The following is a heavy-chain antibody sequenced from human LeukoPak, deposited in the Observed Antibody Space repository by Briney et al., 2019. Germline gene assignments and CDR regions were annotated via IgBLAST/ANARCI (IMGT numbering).Heavy chain of an antibody. CDR3: ARGRVRRDYYGSGSYPRAWFDP. CDR2: IYYSGST. Sequence: SETLSLTCTVSGGSISSYYWSWIRQPPGKGLEWIGCIYYSGSTNYNPSLKSRVTISVDTSKNQFSLKLSSVTAADTAVYYCARGRVRRDYYGSGSYPRAWFDPWGQGTLVTVSS. D-gene: IGHD3-10*01. V-gene: IGHV4-59*01. CDR1: GGSISSYY. J-gene: IGHJ5*02.